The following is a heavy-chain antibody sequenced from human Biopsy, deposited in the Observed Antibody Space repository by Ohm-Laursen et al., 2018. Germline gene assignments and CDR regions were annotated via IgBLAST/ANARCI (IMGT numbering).Heavy chain of an antibody. J-gene: IGHJ6*02. CDR2: IYYSGST. Sequence: SETLSLTCTVSGGSISSDYWSWIRQTPGKGPEWIGYIYYSGSTSYNPSLKSRVTISVDTSKNQFSLRLNSVTAADTAVYYCARATNSTGWPYYYFYGMDVWGQGTTVTVSS. D-gene: IGHD2/OR15-2a*01. V-gene: IGHV4-59*01. CDR3: ARATNSTGWPYYYFYGMDV. CDR1: GGSISSDY.